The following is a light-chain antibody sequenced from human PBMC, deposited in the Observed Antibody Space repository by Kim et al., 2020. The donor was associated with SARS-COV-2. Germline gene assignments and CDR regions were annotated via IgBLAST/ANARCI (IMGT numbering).Light chain of an antibody. Sequence: QSALTQPASVSGSPGQSITISCTGTSSDIGDYDYVSWYQQYPGKAPKLLIYDVTKRPSGVSIRFSGSKSGNTASLTISGLLAEDEADYYCTSYTSNNTPEIFGGGTQLTVL. V-gene: IGLV2-14*01. CDR3: TSYTSNNTPEI. J-gene: IGLJ2*01. CDR1: SSDIGDYDY. CDR2: DVT.